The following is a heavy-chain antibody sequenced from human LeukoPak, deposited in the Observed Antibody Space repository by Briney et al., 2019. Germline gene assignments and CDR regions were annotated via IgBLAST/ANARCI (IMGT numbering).Heavy chain of an antibody. CDR2: VDPEDGET. V-gene: IGHV1-69-2*01. D-gene: IGHD1-26*01. CDR1: GYTFTDYY. J-gene: IGHJ4*02. Sequence: ASVKISCKVSGYTFTDYYMHWVQQAPGKGLEWMGLVDPEDGETIYAEKFQGRVTITADTSTDTAYMELSSLRSEDTAVYYCATQSTKSGSYYGRDYWGQGTLVTVSS. CDR3: ATQSTKSGSYYGRDY.